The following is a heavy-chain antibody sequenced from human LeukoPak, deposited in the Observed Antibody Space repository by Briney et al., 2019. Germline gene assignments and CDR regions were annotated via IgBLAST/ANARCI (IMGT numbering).Heavy chain of an antibody. CDR2: IYYSGST. Sequence: PSETLSLTCTVSGGSISSGDYYWSWIRQPPGKGLEWIGYIYYSGSTYYNPSLKSRVTISVDTSKNQFSLKLSSVTAADTAVYYCARDLPPWHNDAFDIWGQGTMVTVSS. J-gene: IGHJ3*02. V-gene: IGHV4-30-4*08. CDR3: ARDLPPWHNDAFDI. CDR1: GGSISSGDYY. D-gene: IGHD1/OR15-1a*01.